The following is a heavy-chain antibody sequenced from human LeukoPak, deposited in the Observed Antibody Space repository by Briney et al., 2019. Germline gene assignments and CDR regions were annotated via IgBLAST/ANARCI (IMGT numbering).Heavy chain of an antibody. CDR1: GFTVSSNY. D-gene: IGHD3-16*02. J-gene: IGHJ6*02. V-gene: IGHV3-53*05. CDR3: ATRLAAWGSYPLRGGMDV. CDR2: IYSGGST. Sequence: GGSLRLSCAASGFTVSSNYMSWVRQAPGKGLEWVSVIYSGGSTYYADSVKGRFTISRDNSKNTLYLQMNSLRSEDTAVYYCATRLAAWGSYPLRGGMDVWGQGTTVTVSS.